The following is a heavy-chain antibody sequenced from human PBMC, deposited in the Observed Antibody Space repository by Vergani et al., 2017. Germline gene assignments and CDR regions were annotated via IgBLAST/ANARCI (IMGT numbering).Heavy chain of an antibody. Sequence: QVQLVESGGGVVQTGRSLRLSCAASGFTFSSYAMHWVRQAPGKGLEVVAVISYDGSNKYYADSVKGRFTISRDNSKNTLYLQMNSLRAEDTAVYYCARPNAAYEIVTGYYYYYYGMDVWGQGTTVTVSS. D-gene: IGHD3-9*01. CDR3: ARPNAAYEIVTGYYYYYYGMDV. CDR2: ISYDGSNK. J-gene: IGHJ6*02. V-gene: IGHV3-30-3*01. CDR1: GFTFSSYA.